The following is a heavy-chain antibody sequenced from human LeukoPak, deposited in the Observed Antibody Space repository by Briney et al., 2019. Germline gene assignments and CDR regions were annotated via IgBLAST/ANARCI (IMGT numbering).Heavy chain of an antibody. CDR3: ARGRLGRQHASFFDS. J-gene: IGHJ4*01. Sequence: SETLSLTCSVSDGSMGTYYWGWIRQPPGKRLEWIGYIYYSGSTTYNPSLKSRVTVSVDTSKNQFSLKLTSMTATDTAVYYCARGRLGRQHASFFDSWGHGTLVTVSS. CDR2: IYYSGST. D-gene: IGHD2-2*01. CDR1: DGSMGTYY. V-gene: IGHV4-59*08.